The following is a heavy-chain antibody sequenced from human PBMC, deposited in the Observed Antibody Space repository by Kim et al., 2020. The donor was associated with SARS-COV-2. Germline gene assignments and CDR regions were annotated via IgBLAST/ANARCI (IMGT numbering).Heavy chain of an antibody. Sequence: GGSLRLSCAASGFTFSSYAMSWVRQAPGKGLEWVSAISGSGGSTYYADSVKGRFTISRDNSKNTLYLQMNSLRAEDTAVYYCAKDGEADYGDYLGWFDPWGQGTLVTVSS. CDR3: AKDGEADYGDYLGWFDP. CDR1: GFTFSSYA. D-gene: IGHD4-17*01. CDR2: ISGSGGST. V-gene: IGHV3-23*01. J-gene: IGHJ5*02.